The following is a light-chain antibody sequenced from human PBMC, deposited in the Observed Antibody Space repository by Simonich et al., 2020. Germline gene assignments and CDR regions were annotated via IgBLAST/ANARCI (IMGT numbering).Light chain of an antibody. CDR1: SGHSSYI. Sequence: QPVLTQSSSASASLGSSVKLTCTLSSGHSSYIIAWHQPQPGKASRYLMKLEGSGSYNKGSGVPDRFSGSSSEADRYLTISNLQSEDEADYYCETWDSNTRVFGGGTKLTVL. CDR3: ETWDSNTRV. J-gene: IGLJ3*02. CDR2: LEGSGSY. V-gene: IGLV4-60*03.